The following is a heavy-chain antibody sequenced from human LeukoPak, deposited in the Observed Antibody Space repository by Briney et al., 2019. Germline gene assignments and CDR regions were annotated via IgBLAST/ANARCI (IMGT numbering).Heavy chain of an antibody. J-gene: IGHJ4*02. CDR3: AREGKYYDILTGYYGAPRPFDY. Sequence: PGRSLRLSCAASGFTFSNYGMHWVRQAPGKGLEWVAVIWYDGSNKYCADSVKGRFTISRDNSKNTLYLQMNSLRAEDTAVYYCAREGKYYDILTGYYGAPRPFDYWGQGTLVTVSS. CDR2: IWYDGSNK. CDR1: GFTFSNYG. D-gene: IGHD3-9*01. V-gene: IGHV3-33*01.